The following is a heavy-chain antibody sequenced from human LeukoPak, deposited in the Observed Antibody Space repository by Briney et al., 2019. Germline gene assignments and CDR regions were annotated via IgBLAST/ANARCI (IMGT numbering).Heavy chain of an antibody. Sequence: ASVKVSCKASGGTFSSYAIGWVRQAPGQGLEWMGGIIPIFGTANYAQKFQGRVTITTDESTSTAYMELSSLRSEDTAVYYCARTTDYYDSSGYEYFDYWGQGTLVTVSS. J-gene: IGHJ4*02. CDR1: GGTFSSYA. V-gene: IGHV1-69*05. CDR2: IIPIFGTA. CDR3: ARTTDYYDSSGYEYFDY. D-gene: IGHD3-22*01.